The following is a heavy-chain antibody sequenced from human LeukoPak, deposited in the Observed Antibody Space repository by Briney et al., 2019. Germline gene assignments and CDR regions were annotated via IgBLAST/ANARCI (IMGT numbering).Heavy chain of an antibody. D-gene: IGHD1-26*01. CDR1: GYTFTTYY. V-gene: IGHV1-46*01. Sequence: GASVKVSCKASGYTFTTYYMHWVRQAPGQGLEWMGVITPSGGSIASAQKFQDTVTMTRDTSTSTVYTELTSLTSDDTAVYYCARDWELGYWGQGTLVTVSS. CDR2: ITPSGGSI. CDR3: ARDWELGY. J-gene: IGHJ4*02.